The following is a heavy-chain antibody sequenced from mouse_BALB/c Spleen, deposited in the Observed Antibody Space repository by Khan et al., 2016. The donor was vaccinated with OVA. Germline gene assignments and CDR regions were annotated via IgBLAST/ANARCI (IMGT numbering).Heavy chain of an antibody. CDR1: GFTFSGFG. J-gene: IGHJ2*01. V-gene: IGHV5-17*02. Sequence: EVELVESGGGLVQPGGSRKLSCAASGFTFSGFGMHWVRQAPEKGLEWVAYISSGSSTIYYTDTVKGRFTISRDNPKNTLFLQLTSLRSEDTAMXFCGRTGYYYFDYWGQGTTLTVSS. CDR3: GRTGYYYFDY. CDR2: ISSGSSTI. D-gene: IGHD2-3*01.